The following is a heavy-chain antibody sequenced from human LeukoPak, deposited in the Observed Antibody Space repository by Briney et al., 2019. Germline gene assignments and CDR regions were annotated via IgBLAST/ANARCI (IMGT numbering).Heavy chain of an antibody. D-gene: IGHD1-26*01. CDR1: GFTFSDYY. CDR3: ARRAMGATSFDY. V-gene: IGHV3-11*04. Sequence: GGSLRLSCAASGFTFSDYYMTWVRQAPGKGLEWVSYISSSSNTVYYADSVKGRLTVSRDNANNSLSVQMTNLRAEDTAVYYCARRAMGATSFDYWGQGTLVTVSS. J-gene: IGHJ4*02. CDR2: ISSSSNTV.